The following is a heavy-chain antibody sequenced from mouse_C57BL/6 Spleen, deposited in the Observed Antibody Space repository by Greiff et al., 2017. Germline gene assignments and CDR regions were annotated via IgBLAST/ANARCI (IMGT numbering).Heavy chain of an antibody. CDR2: INPNNGGT. Sequence: EVQLQQSGPELVKPGASVKISCKASGYTFTDYYMNWVKQSHGKSLEWIGDINPNNGGTSYNQKFKGKATLTVDKSSSTAYMELRSLTSEDSAVYYCASRRYSNYYFDYWGQGTTLTVSS. J-gene: IGHJ2*01. V-gene: IGHV1-26*01. CDR3: ASRRYSNYYFDY. CDR1: GYTFTDYY. D-gene: IGHD2-5*01.